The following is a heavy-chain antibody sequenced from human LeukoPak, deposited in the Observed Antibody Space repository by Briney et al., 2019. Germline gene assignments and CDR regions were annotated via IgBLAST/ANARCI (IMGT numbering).Heavy chain of an antibody. CDR1: GGSISSYY. CDR2: IYYSGST. D-gene: IGHD5-18*01. CDR3: ARGARSYGPYNFDY. V-gene: IGHV4-59*01. J-gene: IGHJ4*02. Sequence: SETLSLTCTVSGGSISSYYWGWIRQPPGKGLEWIGYIYYSGSTNYNPSLKSRVTISVDTSKNQFSLKLSSVTAAGTAVYYCARGARSYGPYNFDYWGQGTLVTVSS.